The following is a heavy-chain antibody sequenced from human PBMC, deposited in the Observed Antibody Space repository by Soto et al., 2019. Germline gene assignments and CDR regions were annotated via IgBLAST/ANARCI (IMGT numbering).Heavy chain of an antibody. CDR1: GITFSNAW. CDR2: IKSITDGGTT. V-gene: IGHV3-15*05. CDR3: TSGIVPISY. J-gene: IGHJ4*02. D-gene: IGHD2-21*01. Sequence: GGSLRLSCAASGITFSNAWMTWVRQAPGKGLEWVGRIKSITDGGTTDYAAPVKGRFTISRDNSKNTVYLQMNSLRVGDTAVYYCTSGIVPISYWGQGTLVTVSS.